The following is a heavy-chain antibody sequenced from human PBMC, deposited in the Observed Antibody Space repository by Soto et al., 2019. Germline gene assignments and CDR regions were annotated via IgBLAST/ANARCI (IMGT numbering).Heavy chain of an antibody. Sequence: PWETLSLTCTVSGGSISSGDYYWSWIRQPPGKGLEWIGYIYYSGSTYYNPSLKSRVTISVDTSKNQFSLKLSSVTAADTAVYYCARGGIVVVTAIPSDDFEIGCQGTMVTVS. J-gene: IGHJ3*02. CDR1: GGSISSGDYY. CDR2: IYYSGST. D-gene: IGHD2-21*02. CDR3: ARGGIVVVTAIPSDDFEI. V-gene: IGHV4-30-4*01.